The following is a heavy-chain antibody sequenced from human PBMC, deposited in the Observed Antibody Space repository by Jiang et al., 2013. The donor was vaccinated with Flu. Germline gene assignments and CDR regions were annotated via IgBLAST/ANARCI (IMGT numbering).Heavy chain of an antibody. CDR3: ARDPDPYYYDSSGYWRWFDP. CDR2: IIPIFGTA. V-gene: IGHV1-69*01. D-gene: IGHD3-22*01. Sequence: SGAEVKKPGSSVKVSCKASGGTFSSYAISWVRQAPGQGLEWMGGIIPIFGTANYAQKFQGRVTITADESTSTAYMELSSLRSEDTAVYYCARDPDPYYYDSSGYWRWFDPWGQGTLVTVSS. CDR1: GGTFSSYA. J-gene: IGHJ5*02.